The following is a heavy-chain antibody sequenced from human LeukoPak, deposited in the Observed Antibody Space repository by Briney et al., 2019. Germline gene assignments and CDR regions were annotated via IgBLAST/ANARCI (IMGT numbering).Heavy chain of an antibody. J-gene: IGHJ3*02. CDR2: IYYSGST. D-gene: IGHD3-22*01. Sequence: PSETLSLTCTVSGGSISSGGYYWSWIRQHPGKGLEWIGYIYYSGSTYYNPSLKSRVTISVDTSKNQFSLKLSSVTAADTAVYYCVRFPMIVVVHDAFDIWGQGTMVTVSS. CDR1: GGSISSGGYY. CDR3: VRFPMIVVVHDAFDI. V-gene: IGHV4-31*03.